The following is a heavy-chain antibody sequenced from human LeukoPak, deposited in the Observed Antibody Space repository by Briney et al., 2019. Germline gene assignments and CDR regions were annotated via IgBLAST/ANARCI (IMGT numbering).Heavy chain of an antibody. D-gene: IGHD2/OR15-2a*01. CDR2: INPNSGAT. CDR3: ATVASTSSDWYFDL. J-gene: IGHJ2*01. V-gene: IGHV1-2*06. Sequence: ASVNVSCTASGYTFTGYYMHWVRQAPGEGLEWRGRINPNSGATNYAQTFQGRVTITRDTSISTAYMELSRLRSDDTAVYYCATVASTSSDWYFDLWGRGTLVTVSS. CDR1: GYTFTGYY.